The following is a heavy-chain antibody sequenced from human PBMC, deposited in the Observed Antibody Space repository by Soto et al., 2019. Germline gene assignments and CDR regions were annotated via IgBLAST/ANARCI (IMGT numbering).Heavy chain of an antibody. CDR2: IKSKVDGGTA. J-gene: IGHJ6*02. D-gene: IGHD2-2*01. V-gene: IGHV3-15*01. CDR3: TTLSYLYYDGMDV. CDR1: GFTFSNAW. Sequence: GGSLRLSCEASGFTFSNAWMNWVRQGPGKGLEWLGRIKSKVDGGTADYGAATKGRFSISRDDLKNMLYLQMNSLKPDDTAVYYCTTLSYLYYDGMDVWGQGTKVTVSS.